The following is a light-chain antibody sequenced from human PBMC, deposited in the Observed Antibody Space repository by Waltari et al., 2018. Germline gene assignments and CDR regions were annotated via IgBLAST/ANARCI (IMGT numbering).Light chain of an antibody. CDR1: WPNIRINY. CDR2: RND. CDR3: AAWDDSLGGPV. Sequence: QSVLTQPPSASGTPGQRVTIPCSGNWPNIRINYVHRYQQLPGTAPKLLIYRNDQRPSGVPDRFSGSKSGTSASLAISGLRSEDEAEYYCAAWDDSLGGPVFGGGTKLAVL. J-gene: IGLJ3*02. V-gene: IGLV1-47*01.